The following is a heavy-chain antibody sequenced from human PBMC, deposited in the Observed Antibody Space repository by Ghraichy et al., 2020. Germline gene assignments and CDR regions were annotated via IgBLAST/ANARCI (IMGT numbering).Heavy chain of an antibody. V-gene: IGHV4-59*01. J-gene: IGHJ6*03. D-gene: IGHD4-11*01. CDR3: ARATTVTEYYYYYYYMDV. Sequence: SETLSLTCTVSGGSISSYYWSWIRQPPGKGLEWIGYIYYSGSTNYNPSLKSRVTISVDTSKNQFSLKLSSVTAADTAVYYCARATTVTEYYYYYYYMDVWGKRTTVTVSS. CDR1: GGSISSYY. CDR2: IYYSGST.